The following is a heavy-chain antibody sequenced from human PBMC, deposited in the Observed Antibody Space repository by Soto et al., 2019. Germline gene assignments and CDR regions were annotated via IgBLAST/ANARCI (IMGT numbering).Heavy chain of an antibody. V-gene: IGHV1-3*01. CDR2: INAGNGNT. D-gene: IGHD2-15*01. Sequence: ASVKVSCKASGYTFTGYAMHWVRQAPGQRLEWMGWINAGNGNTKYSQKFQGRVTITRDTSASAAYMELSSLRSEDTAVYYCARVYCSGGSCYSIDYWGQGTLVTVSS. CDR1: GYTFTGYA. J-gene: IGHJ4*02. CDR3: ARVYCSGGSCYSIDY.